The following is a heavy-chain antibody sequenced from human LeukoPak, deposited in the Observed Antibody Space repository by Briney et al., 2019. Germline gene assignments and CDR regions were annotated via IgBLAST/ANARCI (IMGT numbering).Heavy chain of an antibody. CDR3: ARWLQFYFDY. D-gene: IGHD5-24*01. V-gene: IGHV7-4-1*02. CDR2: INTNTGNP. CDR1: GYTFTIYA. J-gene: IGHJ4*02. Sequence: ASVTVSCKASGYTFTIYAMNRVRQAPGQGLEWMGWINTNTGNPTYAQGFTGRFVFSLDTSVSTAYLQISSLKAEDTAVYYCARWLQFYFDYWGQGTLVTVSS.